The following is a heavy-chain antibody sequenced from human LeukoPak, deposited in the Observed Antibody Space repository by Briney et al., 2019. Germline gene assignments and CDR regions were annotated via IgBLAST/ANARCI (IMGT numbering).Heavy chain of an antibody. D-gene: IGHD1-26*01. Sequence: GGSLRLSCAASGFTFSSYAMSWVRQAPGKGLELVSAISGSGGSTYYADSVKGRLTISRDNSKNTLYLQMNSLRAEDTAVYYCAKDRSGSYTLDYWGQGTLVTVSS. J-gene: IGHJ4*02. CDR1: GFTFSSYA. V-gene: IGHV3-23*01. CDR2: ISGSGGST. CDR3: AKDRSGSYTLDY.